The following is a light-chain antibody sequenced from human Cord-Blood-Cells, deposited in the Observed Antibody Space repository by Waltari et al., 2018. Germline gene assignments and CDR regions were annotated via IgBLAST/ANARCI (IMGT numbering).Light chain of an antibody. CDR1: QSISSY. Sequence: DIQMTQSPSSLSASVGDRVTITGRASQSISSYLNWYQQKPGKAPKLLIYAASSLQSGVPSRFSCSGSGTDFTLTISSLQPEDFATYYCQQSYSTPYTFGHGTKLEIK. CDR2: AAS. V-gene: IGKV1-39*01. CDR3: QQSYSTPYT. J-gene: IGKJ2*01.